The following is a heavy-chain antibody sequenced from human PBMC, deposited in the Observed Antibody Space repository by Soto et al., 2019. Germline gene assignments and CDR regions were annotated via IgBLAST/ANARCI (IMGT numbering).Heavy chain of an antibody. D-gene: IGHD3-22*01. J-gene: IGHJ6*02. Sequence: PSETLSLTCAVYGESFRGYYWNWIRQSPGRGLEWIGEINDFGSTNYNPSLASRVTISVDTSKKQFSLTLASVTAADAAVYFCARRKRGITMTRATYAMDAWGQGTTVTVS. CDR3: ARRKRGITMTRATYAMDA. CDR2: INDFGST. CDR1: GESFRGYY. V-gene: IGHV4-34*01.